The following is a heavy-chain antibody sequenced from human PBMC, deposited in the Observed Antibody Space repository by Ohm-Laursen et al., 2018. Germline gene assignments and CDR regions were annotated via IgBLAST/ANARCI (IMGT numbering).Heavy chain of an antibody. D-gene: IGHD6-13*01. CDR3: ARGSSWYDYYYYYGMDV. V-gene: IGHV4-59*07. J-gene: IGHJ6*02. CDR2: IYKSGST. Sequence: SDTLSLTCTVSGGSISSYYWSWTRQSPGKGLEWIGYIYKSGSTNYNPSLKSRVTISKDTSKNQFSLKLTSVTAADTAVYYCARGSSWYDYYYYYGMDVWGQGTTVTVSS. CDR1: GGSISSYY.